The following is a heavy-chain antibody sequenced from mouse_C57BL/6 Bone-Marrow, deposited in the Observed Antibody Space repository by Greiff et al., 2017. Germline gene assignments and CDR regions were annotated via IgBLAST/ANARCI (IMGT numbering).Heavy chain of an antibody. Sequence: QVQLQQPGAELVKPGASVKLSCKASGYTFTSYWMHWVKQRPGRGLEWIGRIGPNSGGPTYNEKFKSKATRTVDQPSSTAYMQLISLTSEGSAVYYCARWGYYGSSYDWYCDVWGTGTTVTASS. J-gene: IGHJ1*03. D-gene: IGHD1-1*01. V-gene: IGHV1-72*01. CDR3: ARWGYYGSSYDWYCDV. CDR1: GYTFTSYW. CDR2: IGPNSGGP.